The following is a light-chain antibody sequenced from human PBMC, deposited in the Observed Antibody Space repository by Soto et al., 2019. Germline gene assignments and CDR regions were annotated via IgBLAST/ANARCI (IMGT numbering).Light chain of an antibody. CDR3: NQYGRSQRFT. CDR1: QSVASND. J-gene: IGKJ3*01. V-gene: IGKV3-20*01. Sequence: IVLTQSPGTLSLSPGERATLSCRASQSVASNDLAWYQHRPGQAPRLLMYAASSRAAGVPDRFSGSGSGTDFTLNFSRLKPVEVAVFSCNQYGRSQRFTFGPGTTVDIK. CDR2: AAS.